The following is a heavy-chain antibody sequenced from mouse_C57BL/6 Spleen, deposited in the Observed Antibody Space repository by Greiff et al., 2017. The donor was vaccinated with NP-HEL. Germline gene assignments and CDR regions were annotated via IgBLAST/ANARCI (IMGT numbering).Heavy chain of an antibody. J-gene: IGHJ1*03. V-gene: IGHV5-6*01. CDR1: GFTFSSYG. Sequence: EVKLMESGGDLVKPGGSLKLSCAASGFTFSSYGMSWVRQTPDKRLEWVATISSGGSYTYYPDSVKGRFTISRDNAKNNLYLQMSSLKSEDTAMFYCARHRVFITTPGYFDVWGTGTTVTVSS. D-gene: IGHD1-1*01. CDR2: ISSGGSYT. CDR3: ARHRVFITTPGYFDV.